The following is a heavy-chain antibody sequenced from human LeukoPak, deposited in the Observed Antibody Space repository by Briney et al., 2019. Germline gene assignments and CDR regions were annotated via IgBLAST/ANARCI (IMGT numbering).Heavy chain of an antibody. CDR2: INPNSGGT. D-gene: IGHD3-3*01. J-gene: IGHJ6*03. CDR1: GYTFTGYY. Sequence: ASVKVSCKASGYTFTGYYMHWVRQAPGQGLEWMGWINPNSGGTNYAQKFQGRVTMTRDTSISTAYMELSRLRSDDTAVYYCGREIPIFGGVENHYHMDVWGKGTTVTVSS. V-gene: IGHV1-2*02. CDR3: GREIPIFGGVENHYHMDV.